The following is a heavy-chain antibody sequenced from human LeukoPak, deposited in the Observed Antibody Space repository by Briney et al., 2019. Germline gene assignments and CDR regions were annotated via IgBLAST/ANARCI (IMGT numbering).Heavy chain of an antibody. CDR2: IIPIFGTA. D-gene: IGHD2-21*02. J-gene: IGHJ4*02. Sequence: ASVKVSCKASGGTFSSYAISWVRQAPEQGLEWMGGIIPIFGTANYAQKFQGRVTITADESTSTAYMELSSLRSEDTAVYYCARGRYCGGDCYSSWGQGTLVTVSS. CDR3: ARGRYCGGDCYSS. CDR1: GGTFSSYA. V-gene: IGHV1-69*13.